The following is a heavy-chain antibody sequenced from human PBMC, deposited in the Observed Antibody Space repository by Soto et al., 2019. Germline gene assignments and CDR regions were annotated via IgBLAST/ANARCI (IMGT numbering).Heavy chain of an antibody. Sequence: GAMRLSCTASGFNVSSHAMTWVRQAPGKGLEWVSGLSDSGGSIYYADSVKGRFTIFRDNSMNTLYLQMNTLRAEDTAVYYCAKVSSSWYSGFFYLWGQGT. J-gene: IGHJ4*02. CDR1: GFNVSSHA. CDR3: AKVSSSWYSGFFYL. D-gene: IGHD6-13*01. V-gene: IGHV3-23*01. CDR2: LSDSGGSI.